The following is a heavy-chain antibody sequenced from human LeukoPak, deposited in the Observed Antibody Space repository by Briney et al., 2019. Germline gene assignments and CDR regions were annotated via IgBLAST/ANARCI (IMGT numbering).Heavy chain of an antibody. CDR1: GYTFTSYG. Sequence: ASVKVSCKASGYTFTSYGISWVRQAPGQGLEWMGWISAYNGNTNYAQNLQGRVTMTTDTSTSTAYMELRSLRSDDTAVYYCARDWEGLGEYWYFDLWGRGTLVTVSS. V-gene: IGHV1-18*01. CDR2: ISAYNGNT. J-gene: IGHJ2*01. CDR3: ARDWEGLGEYWYFDL. D-gene: IGHD1-26*01.